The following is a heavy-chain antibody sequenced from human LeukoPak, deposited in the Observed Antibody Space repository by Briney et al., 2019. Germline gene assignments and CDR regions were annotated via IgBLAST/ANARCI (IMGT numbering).Heavy chain of an antibody. CDR2: ISAYNGNT. J-gene: IGHJ5*02. V-gene: IGHV1-18*01. Sequence: ASVKVSCKASGYTFTSYGISWVRQAPGQGLEWMGWISAYNGNTNYAQKLQGRVTMTRDTSTSTVYMELSSLRSEDTAVYYCARDGPATATTANGGFDPWGQGTLVAVSS. D-gene: IGHD1-26*01. CDR3: ARDGPATATTANGGFDP. CDR1: GYTFTSYG.